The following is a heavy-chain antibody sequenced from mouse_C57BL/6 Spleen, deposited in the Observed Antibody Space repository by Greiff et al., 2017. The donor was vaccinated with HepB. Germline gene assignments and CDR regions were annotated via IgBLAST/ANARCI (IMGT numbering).Heavy chain of an antibody. D-gene: IGHD4-1*01. CDR2: IYPGDGDT. Sequence: VQLQQSGPELVKPGASVKISCKASGYAFSSSWMNWVKQRPGKGLEWIGRIYPGDGDTNYNEKFKGEATLTADTSSSTSYMQLSSLTSEDAAVYYCARTGTDWYFDDWGKGTTVTVAS. CDR1: GYAFSSSW. V-gene: IGHV1-82*01. CDR3: ARTGTDWYFDD. J-gene: IGHJ1*03.